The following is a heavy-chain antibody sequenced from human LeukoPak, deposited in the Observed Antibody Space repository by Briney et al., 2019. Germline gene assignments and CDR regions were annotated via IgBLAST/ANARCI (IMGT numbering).Heavy chain of an antibody. CDR2: IIPIFGTA. CDR3: ARGGHCSSTSCLNFDY. J-gene: IGHJ4*02. Sequence: SVKVSCKASGGTFSSYAISWVRQAPGQGLEWMGGIIPIFGTANYAQKFQGRVTITADESTSTAYMELSSLRSEDTAVYYCARGGHCSSTSCLNFDYWGQGTLVTVSS. V-gene: IGHV1-69*13. CDR1: GGTFSSYA. D-gene: IGHD2-2*01.